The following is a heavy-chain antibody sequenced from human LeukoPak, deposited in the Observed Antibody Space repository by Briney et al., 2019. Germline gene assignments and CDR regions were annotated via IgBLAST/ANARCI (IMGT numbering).Heavy chain of an antibody. D-gene: IGHD3-10*01. CDR3: ASRWVSTGEPY. CDR2: IRHSGNT. CDR1: AASFSSSEW. J-gene: IGHJ4*02. V-gene: IGHV4-4*02. Sequence: SETLSLTCAVSAASFSSSEWWTWVCQPPGKGLEWIGEIRHSGNTNYNPSLKSRVTISLDKSKNQFSLNLSSVTAADTAVYFCASRWVSTGEPYWGQGTLVTVSS.